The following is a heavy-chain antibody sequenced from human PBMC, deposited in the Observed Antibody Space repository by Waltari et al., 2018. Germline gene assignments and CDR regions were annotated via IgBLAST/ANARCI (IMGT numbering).Heavy chain of an antibody. CDR2: LDFSGNT. Sequence: QVQLQQWGAGLLKPSETLSLTCAVYGGSFSGYYWAWIRQPPGKGLEWIASLDFSGNTYYSPSLKSRVTIFVATPNSQLSLKLRSVTAEDTGAYYCARHSAKSFSSWFFNLWGRGTLVTVSS. D-gene: IGHD3-10*01. V-gene: IGHV4-34*01. J-gene: IGHJ2*01. CDR1: GGSFSGYY. CDR3: ARHSAKSFSSWFFNL.